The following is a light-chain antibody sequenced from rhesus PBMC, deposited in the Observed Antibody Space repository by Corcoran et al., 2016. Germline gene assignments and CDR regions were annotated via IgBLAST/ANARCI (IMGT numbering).Light chain of an antibody. J-gene: IGKJ4*01. Sequence: IVLTQSPTSVTVSRGERVTISCTASSTVVTSFLHWYQQKPGFPPRVLVYRTSSLHSGVPARFSGSGSGTSYTLAISTMGAEDAATDDCQQGSTIPLTFGGGTKVEIK. CDR2: RTS. V-gene: IGKV3-24*04. CDR1: STVVTSF. CDR3: QQGSTIPLT.